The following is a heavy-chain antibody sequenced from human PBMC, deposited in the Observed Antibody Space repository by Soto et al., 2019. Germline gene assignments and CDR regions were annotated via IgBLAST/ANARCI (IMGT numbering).Heavy chain of an antibody. J-gene: IGHJ6*03. D-gene: IGHD1-1*01. CDR1: GGSFSGYY. V-gene: IGHV4-34*01. Sequence: QVQLQQWGAGLLKPSETLSLTCAVYGGSFSGYYWSWIRQPPGKGLEWIGEINHSGSTNYNPSLKSRVTISVDTSTNQFSLKLSSVTAADTAVYYCARGRGTPHYYYYYMDVWGKGTTVTVSS. CDR2: INHSGST. CDR3: ARGRGTPHYYYYYMDV.